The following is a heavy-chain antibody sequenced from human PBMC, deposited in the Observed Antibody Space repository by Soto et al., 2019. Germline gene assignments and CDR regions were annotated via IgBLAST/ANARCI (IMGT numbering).Heavy chain of an antibody. D-gene: IGHD6-13*01. CDR1: GFTFSSYA. CDR2: ISGSGGST. V-gene: IGHV3-23*01. J-gene: IGHJ6*02. CDR3: AKEAARYSSRFGGMDV. Sequence: LRLSCAASGFTFSSYAMSWVRQAPGKGLEWVSAISGSGGSTYYADSVKGRFTISRDNSKNTLYLQMNSLRAEDTAVYYCAKEAARYSSRFGGMDVWGQGNTVTVSS.